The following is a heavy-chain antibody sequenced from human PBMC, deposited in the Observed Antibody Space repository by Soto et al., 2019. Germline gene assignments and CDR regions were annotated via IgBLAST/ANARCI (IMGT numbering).Heavy chain of an antibody. CDR3: ARDSGRMYYDSWSGYDYGMDV. D-gene: IGHD3-3*01. V-gene: IGHV4-59*01. CDR1: AGSISNYY. Sequence: PSETLSLTCTVSAGSISNYYWSWIRQRPGKGLEWIEYIYYRGSTNYNPSLKSRVTISVDTSKNQFSLKLSSVTAADTAVYYCARDSGRMYYDSWSGYDYGMDVWGQGTTVTV. CDR2: IYYRGST. J-gene: IGHJ6*02.